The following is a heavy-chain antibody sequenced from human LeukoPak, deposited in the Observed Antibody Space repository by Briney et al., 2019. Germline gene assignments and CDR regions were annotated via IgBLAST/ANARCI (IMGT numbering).Heavy chain of an antibody. J-gene: IGHJ4*02. D-gene: IGHD3-22*01. CDR1: GFAFSSYS. CDR3: AKAVRTGRGYYDSSGYPD. Sequence: GGSLRLSCAASGFAFSSYSMNWVRQAPGKGLEWVSYISSSSSTIYYADSVKGRFTISRDNSKNTLYLQMNSLRAEDTAVYYCAKAVRTGRGYYDSSGYPDWGQGTLVTVSS. V-gene: IGHV3-48*01. CDR2: ISSSSSTI.